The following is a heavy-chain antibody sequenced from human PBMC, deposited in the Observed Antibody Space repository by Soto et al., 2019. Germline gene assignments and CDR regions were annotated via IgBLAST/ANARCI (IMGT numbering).Heavy chain of an antibody. V-gene: IGHV3-66*01. CDR3: ARAYCSSTSCKGYYYYYMDV. J-gene: IGHJ6*03. Sequence: EVQLVESGGGLVQPGGSLRLSCAASGFTVSSNYMSWVRQAPGKGLEWVSVIYSGGSTYYADSVKGRFTISRDNAKNSLYLQMNSLRAEDTAVYYCARAYCSSTSCKGYYYYYMDVWGKGTTVTVSS. CDR2: IYSGGST. CDR1: GFTVSSNY. D-gene: IGHD2-2*01.